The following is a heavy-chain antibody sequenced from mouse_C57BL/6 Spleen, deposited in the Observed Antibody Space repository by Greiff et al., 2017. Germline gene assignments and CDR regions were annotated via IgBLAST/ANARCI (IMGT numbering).Heavy chain of an antibody. J-gene: IGHJ2*01. CDR3: ARDNSTGVFDY. CDR2: IDPSDSYA. V-gene: IGHV1-69*01. Sequence: QVQLQQPGAELVMPGASVKLSCKASGYTFTSYWMHWVKQRPGQGLEWIGEIDPSDSYANYNQKFKGKSTLTVDKSSSTAYMQLSSLTSEDSAVYYCARDNSTGVFDYWGQGTTLTVSS. D-gene: IGHD4-1*02. CDR1: GYTFTSYW.